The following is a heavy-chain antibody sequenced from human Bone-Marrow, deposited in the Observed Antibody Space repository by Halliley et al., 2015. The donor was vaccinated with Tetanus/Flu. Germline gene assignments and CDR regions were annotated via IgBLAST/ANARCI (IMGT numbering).Heavy chain of an antibody. J-gene: IGHJ4*02. Sequence: SLRLSCSTSGFTVINNYMSWVRQAPGKGLEWVSAIYTNGRTFYADSVKGRFTISRDNSKNTLYLEMNSLRAADTAVYYCARLHSGGYLYFFDYWGQGALVTVSS. V-gene: IGHV3-53*01. CDR1: GFTVINNY. CDR3: ARLHSGGYLYFFDY. CDR2: IYTNGRT. D-gene: IGHD1-26*01.